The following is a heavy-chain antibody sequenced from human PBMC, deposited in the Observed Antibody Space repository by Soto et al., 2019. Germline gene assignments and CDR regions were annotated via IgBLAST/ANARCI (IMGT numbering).Heavy chain of an antibody. V-gene: IGHV3-11*06. CDR1: GFSFSDFE. CDR2: LSSSSSYT. Sequence: VGSLRLSCSTSGFSFSDFEMNWVRQAPGKGLEWVSYLSSSSSYTNYADSVKGRFTIPRDNAKNSLYLQMNSLRAEDAAVYYCAREMSYYGSGTPGYWGQGTLVTVSS. J-gene: IGHJ4*02. CDR3: AREMSYYGSGTPGY. D-gene: IGHD3-10*01.